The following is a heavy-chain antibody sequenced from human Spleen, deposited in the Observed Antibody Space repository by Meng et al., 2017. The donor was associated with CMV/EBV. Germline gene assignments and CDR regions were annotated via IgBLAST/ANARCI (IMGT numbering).Heavy chain of an antibody. CDR3: ARSGVLNWFDP. CDR1: GYTITAHY. J-gene: IGHJ5*02. D-gene: IGHD3-3*01. V-gene: IGHV1-2*02. Sequence: SCKTSGYTITAHYLHWVRQAPGQGLEWMGWMNPNSGDTNYAQKFQGRVTMTRDTSISTAYMELSRLRSDDTAVYYCARSGVLNWFDPWSQGTLVTVSS. CDR2: MNPNSGDT.